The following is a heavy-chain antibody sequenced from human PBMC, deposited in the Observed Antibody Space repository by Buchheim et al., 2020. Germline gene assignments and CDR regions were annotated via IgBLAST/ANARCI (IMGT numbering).Heavy chain of an antibody. V-gene: IGHV4-31*03. Sequence: QVQLQASGPGLVKPSQTLSLTCTVSGGSISSGGYYLSWIRQHPGKGLEWIGYTYYSWCTYYTPSLKSRVTISVDTSKNQFSVKLSSVSAADTDVYYCEASNSRSSSWYIWGQGTL. CDR2: TYYSWCT. CDR1: GGSISSGGYY. D-gene: IGHD6-13*01. CDR3: EASNSRSSSWYI. J-gene: IGHJ4*02.